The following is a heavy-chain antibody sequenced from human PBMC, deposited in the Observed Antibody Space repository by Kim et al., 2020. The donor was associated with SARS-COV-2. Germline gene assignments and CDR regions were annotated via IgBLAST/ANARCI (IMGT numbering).Heavy chain of an antibody. V-gene: IGHV1-46*01. CDR1: GYIFTRYF. CDR3: VREFPGARNFDY. CDR2: INLSVGNT. J-gene: IGHJ4*02. Sequence: ASVKVSCKASGYIFTRYFMHWVRQAPGQGLEWMGIINLSVGNTNYAPEFQGRVTITRDTSTSTVYMELSSLRSEDTAFYYCVREFPGARNFDYWGQGTLV. D-gene: IGHD2-15*01.